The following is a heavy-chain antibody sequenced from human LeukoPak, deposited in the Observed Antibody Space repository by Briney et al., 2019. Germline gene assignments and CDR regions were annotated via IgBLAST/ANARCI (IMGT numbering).Heavy chain of an antibody. Sequence: GGSLRLFCAASGFIFSNYWMSWVRQAPGKGLEWVANIKQDGSEKYYVDSVKGRFTISRDNAKNSLYLQMSSLRAEDTALYYCASGYRTFDYWGQGTLVTVSS. D-gene: IGHD5-24*01. CDR2: IKQDGSEK. J-gene: IGHJ4*02. CDR3: ASGYRTFDY. V-gene: IGHV3-7*03. CDR1: GFIFSNYW.